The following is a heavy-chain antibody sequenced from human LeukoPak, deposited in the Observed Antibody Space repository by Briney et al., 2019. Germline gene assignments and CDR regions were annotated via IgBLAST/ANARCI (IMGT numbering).Heavy chain of an antibody. CDR1: GYTFTSYG. CDR3: TRDLPYSSSWESLDY. V-gene: IGHV1-18*01. CDR2: ISAYTGNT. Sequence: GASVTVSFTASGYTFTSYGINWVRQAPGHGLEWMGWISAYTGNTNYAQKFQGRVTMTTDTSTSTAYMELRSLRSDDTAVYYRTRDLPYSSSWESLDYWGQGTLVTVSS. D-gene: IGHD6-13*01. J-gene: IGHJ4*02.